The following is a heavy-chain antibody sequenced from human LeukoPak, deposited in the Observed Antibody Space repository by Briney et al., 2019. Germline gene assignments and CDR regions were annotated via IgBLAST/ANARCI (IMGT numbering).Heavy chain of an antibody. CDR2: TYYKSKWYN. J-gene: IGHJ4*02. V-gene: IGHV6-1*01. D-gene: IGHD6-13*01. CDR1: GDRLSNNSAA. Sequence: SQTLSLTCGISGDRLSNNSAAWNWIRQPPSRGLEWLGRTYYKSKWYNDYAVSVKSRITIIPDTSKNQFALQLNSVTPEDTAVYYCARGRSWGESGVDYWGQGTLVTVSS. CDR3: ARGRSWGESGVDY.